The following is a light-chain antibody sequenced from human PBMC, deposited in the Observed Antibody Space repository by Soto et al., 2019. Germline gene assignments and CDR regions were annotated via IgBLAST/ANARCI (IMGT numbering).Light chain of an antibody. V-gene: IGKV3-15*01. J-gene: IGKJ4*01. Sequence: EIVMTQSPATLSVSPGERATLSCRASQSVSSNLAWYQQKPGQAPRLLIYGVSTRATGIPARFSGSGSGIEFTLTISSLHSEDFAVYYCQHYNNRPLTFGGGTKVEIK. CDR3: QHYNNRPLT. CDR1: QSVSSN. CDR2: GVS.